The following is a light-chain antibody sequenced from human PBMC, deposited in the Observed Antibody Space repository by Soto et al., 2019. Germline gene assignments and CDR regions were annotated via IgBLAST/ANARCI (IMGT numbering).Light chain of an antibody. J-gene: IGLJ1*01. CDR3: SSHRGSISFYV. CDR2: GVS. V-gene: IGLV2-14*01. Sequence: QSVLTQPASVSGSPGQSITISCTGTSSDIGAYNYVSWYQQHPGKVPKLIISGVSNRPSGVSNRFSGSKSGNTASLTISGLQAEDEADYYCSSHRGSISFYVFGTGTKVTVL. CDR1: SSDIGAYNY.